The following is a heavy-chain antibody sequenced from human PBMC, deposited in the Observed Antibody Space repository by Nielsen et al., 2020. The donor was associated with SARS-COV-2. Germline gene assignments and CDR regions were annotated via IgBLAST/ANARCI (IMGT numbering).Heavy chain of an antibody. CDR3: TSVGWYYYYGMDV. Sequence: GESLKTPCPASGFPFGDYAMSWFRQAPGKGLEWVGFIRSKAYGGTTEYAASVKARFTISRDDSKSIAYLQMNSLQTEHTAVYYCTSVGWYYYYGMDVWGQGTTVTVSS. D-gene: IGHD6-19*01. V-gene: IGHV3-49*03. CDR2: IRSKAYGGTT. CDR1: GFPFGDYA. J-gene: IGHJ6*02.